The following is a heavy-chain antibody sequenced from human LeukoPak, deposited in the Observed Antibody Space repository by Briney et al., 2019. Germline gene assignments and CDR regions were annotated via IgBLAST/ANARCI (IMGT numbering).Heavy chain of an antibody. Sequence: PSETLSLTCAVYGGSFSGYYWSWIRQPPGKGLEWIGEINHSGSTNYNPSLKSRVTISVDTSKSQFSLKLSSVTAADTAVYYCARYCSGGSCYYWFDPWGQGNLVTVSS. V-gene: IGHV4-34*01. CDR3: ARYCSGGSCYYWFDP. CDR2: INHSGST. CDR1: GGSFSGYY. J-gene: IGHJ5*02. D-gene: IGHD2-15*01.